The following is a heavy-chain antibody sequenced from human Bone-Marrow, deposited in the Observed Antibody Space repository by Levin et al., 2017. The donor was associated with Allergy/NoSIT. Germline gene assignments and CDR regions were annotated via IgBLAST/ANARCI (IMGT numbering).Heavy chain of an antibody. V-gene: IGHV4-34*01. CDR1: GGSFSGYY. Sequence: SETLSLTCAVYGGSFSGYYWSWIRQPPGKGLEWIGEINHSGSTNYNPSLKSRVTISVDTSKNQFSLKLSSVTAADTAVYYCARRIAAAGIGAWGQGTLVTVSS. J-gene: IGHJ5*02. D-gene: IGHD6-13*01. CDR3: ARRIAAAGIGA. CDR2: INHSGST.